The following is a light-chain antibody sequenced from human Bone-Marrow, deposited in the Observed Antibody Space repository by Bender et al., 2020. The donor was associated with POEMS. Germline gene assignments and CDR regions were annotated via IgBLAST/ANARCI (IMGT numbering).Light chain of an antibody. CDR3: CSYAGSYTYV. CDR2: DVS. V-gene: IGLV2-23*02. Sequence: QSALTQPASVSGSPGQSITISCTGASSDVGAYNLVSWYQQHPGKAPKLMIYDVSNRPSRVSNRFSGSKSGNTASLTISGLQAEDEADYYCCSYAGSYTYVFGTGTKVTVL. CDR1: SSDVGAYNL. J-gene: IGLJ1*01.